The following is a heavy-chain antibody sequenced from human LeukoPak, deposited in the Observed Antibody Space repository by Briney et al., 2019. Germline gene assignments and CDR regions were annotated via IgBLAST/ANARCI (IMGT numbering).Heavy chain of an antibody. D-gene: IGHD3-16*01. V-gene: IGHV3-21*01. CDR2: ISYLSSHV. CDR3: GRAFPPLRTSSAGDL. CDR1: GFTFSSYS. Sequence: GGSLRLSCAASGFTFSSYSMGWVRQAPGKGLEWVSSISYLSSHVYYGDSVKGRFSISRDNAKNSLYLQTNSLGAEDTAIYYCGRAFPPLRTSSAGDLWGQGILVTVSS. J-gene: IGHJ4*02.